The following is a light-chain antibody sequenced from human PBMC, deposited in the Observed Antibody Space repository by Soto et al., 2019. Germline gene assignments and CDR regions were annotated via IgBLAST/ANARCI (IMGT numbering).Light chain of an antibody. CDR2: GAS. Sequence: EIVMTQSPATLSVSPGERATLSCRASQSVSSNLAWYQQKPGQAPRLLIYGASTRATGSPARFSGSGSGTEFTLTISSLQSEDFAVYYCQQYNNWPPMYTFGQGPKLEIK. CDR3: QQYNNWPPMYT. V-gene: IGKV3-15*01. CDR1: QSVSSN. J-gene: IGKJ2*01.